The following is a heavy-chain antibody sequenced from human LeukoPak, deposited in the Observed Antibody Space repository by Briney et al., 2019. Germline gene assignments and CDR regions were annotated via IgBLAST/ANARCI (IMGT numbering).Heavy chain of an antibody. CDR3: ASPSYYCSGGSCSIDY. J-gene: IGHJ4*02. CDR2: IIPIFGTA. V-gene: IGHV1-69*13. D-gene: IGHD2-15*01. Sequence: ASVKVSCKASGGTFSSYAISWVRQAPGQGLEWMGGIIPIFGTANYAQKFQGRVTITADESTSTAYMELSSLRSEDTAVYYCASPSYYCSGGSCSIDYWGQGTLVTVSS. CDR1: GGTFSSYA.